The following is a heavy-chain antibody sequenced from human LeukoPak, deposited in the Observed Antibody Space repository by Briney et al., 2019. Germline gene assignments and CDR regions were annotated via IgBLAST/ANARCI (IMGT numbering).Heavy chain of an antibody. V-gene: IGHV3-23*01. CDR3: ALQRTLWQQLLVY. D-gene: IGHD6-13*01. Sequence: PGRSLRLSCAASRFTFSYYAMTWVRQAPGKGLEWVSTSGSGDSTYYADSVKGRFTISRDKSKNTLFLQMNSLRADDRAVYYCALQRTLWQQLLVYWGQGTLVTVSS. J-gene: IGHJ4*02. CDR2: SGSGDST. CDR1: RFTFSYYA.